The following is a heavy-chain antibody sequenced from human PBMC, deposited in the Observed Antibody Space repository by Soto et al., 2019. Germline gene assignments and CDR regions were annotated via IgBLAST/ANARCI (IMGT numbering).Heavy chain of an antibody. CDR3: VVVPAPIGY. J-gene: IGHJ4*02. Sequence: SVKVSCKASGGTFSSYTISWVRQAPGQGLEWMGRIIPILGIANYAQKFQGRVTITADKSTSTAYMELRSLRSDDTAVYYCVVVPAPIGYWGQGTLVTVSS. CDR2: IIPILGIA. D-gene: IGHD2-2*01. CDR1: GGTFSSYT. V-gene: IGHV1-69*02.